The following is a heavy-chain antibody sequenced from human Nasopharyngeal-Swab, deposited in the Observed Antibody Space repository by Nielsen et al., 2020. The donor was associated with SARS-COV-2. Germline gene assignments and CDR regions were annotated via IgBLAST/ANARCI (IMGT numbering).Heavy chain of an antibody. V-gene: IGHV3-7*01. CDR1: GFSFSNHG. CDR3: ARRGLGGGIFGVVIRSGMDV. J-gene: IGHJ6*02. Sequence: GGSLRLSCAASGFSFSNHGLSWVRQAPGRGPEWVATILRDGQRYYVDSVKGRFTISRDNAEDSLYLQMTSLRVEDTAVYYCARRGLGGGIFGVVIRSGMDVWGQGTTVTVSS. D-gene: IGHD3-3*01. CDR2: ILRDGQR.